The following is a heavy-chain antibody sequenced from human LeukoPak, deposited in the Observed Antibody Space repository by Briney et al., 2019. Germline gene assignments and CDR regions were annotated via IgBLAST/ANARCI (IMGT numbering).Heavy chain of an antibody. CDR3: AKAPVTTCRGAFCYPFDY. D-gene: IGHD2-15*01. CDR1: GFTLSSYA. J-gene: IGHJ4*02. Sequence: GGSLRLSCAASGFTLSSYAMSWVRQAPGKGLEWVSAISDTGNTYHADSVKGRFTISRDSSKNTLFLQMNRLRPEDASVYYCAKAPVTTCRGAFCYPFDYWGLGTLVTVSS. CDR2: ISDTGNT. V-gene: IGHV3-23*01.